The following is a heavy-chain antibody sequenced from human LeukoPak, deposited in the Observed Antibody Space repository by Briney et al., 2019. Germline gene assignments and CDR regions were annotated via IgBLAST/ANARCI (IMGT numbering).Heavy chain of an antibody. V-gene: IGHV1-2*02. Sequence: ASVKVSCKASGYTFTGYYMHWVRQAPGQGLEWMGWINPNSGGTNYAQKFQDRVTMTRDTSISTAYMELSRLRSDDTAVYYCARKVGATIHFDYWGQGTLVTVSS. J-gene: IGHJ4*02. D-gene: IGHD5-12*01. CDR1: GYTFTGYY. CDR3: ARKVGATIHFDY. CDR2: INPNSGGT.